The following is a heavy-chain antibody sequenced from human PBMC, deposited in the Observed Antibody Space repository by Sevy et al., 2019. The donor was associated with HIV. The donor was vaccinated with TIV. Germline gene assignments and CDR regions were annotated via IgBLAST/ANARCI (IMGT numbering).Heavy chain of an antibody. CDR3: AKDVVAVVGDAFDV. CDR1: GFTFNNYN. D-gene: IGHD2-15*01. J-gene: IGHJ3*01. Sequence: GGSLRLSYATSGFTFNNYNMNWVRQGPGKGLEWVSATGGRGGATYSADSVKGRFTISRDNSKNTLYLQMDSLRAEDTAVYYCAKDVVAVVGDAFDVWGQGTMVTVSS. V-gene: IGHV3-23*01. CDR2: TGGRGGAT.